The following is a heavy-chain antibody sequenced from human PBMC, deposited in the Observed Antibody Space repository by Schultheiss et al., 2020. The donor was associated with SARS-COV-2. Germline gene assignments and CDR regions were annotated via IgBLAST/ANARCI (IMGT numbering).Heavy chain of an antibody. CDR2: MNPNSGNT. CDR3: ARAAQALHIVVVTAIRSSNYYYGMDV. D-gene: IGHD2-21*02. J-gene: IGHJ6*02. Sequence: ASVKVSCKASGYTFTSYYMHWVRQAPGQGLEWMGWMNPNSGNTGYAQKFQGRVTMTRDTSISTAYMELSSLRSEDTAVYYCARAAQALHIVVVTAIRSSNYYYGMDVWGQGTTVTVSS. V-gene: IGHV1-8*02. CDR1: GYTFTSYY.